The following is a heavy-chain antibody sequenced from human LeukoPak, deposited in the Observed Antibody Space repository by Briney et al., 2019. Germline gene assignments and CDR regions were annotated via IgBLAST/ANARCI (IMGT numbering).Heavy chain of an antibody. J-gene: IGHJ4*02. CDR3: AKVRLKYSSSLYYFDY. Sequence: PGGSLRLSCAASGFTFSSYSMNWVRQAPGKGLEWVSSISSSSYIYYADSVKGRFTIPRDNAKNSLYLQMNSLRAEDTAVYYCAKVRLKYSSSLYYFDYWGQGTLVTVSS. CDR2: ISSSSYI. D-gene: IGHD6-13*01. CDR1: GFTFSSYS. V-gene: IGHV3-21*01.